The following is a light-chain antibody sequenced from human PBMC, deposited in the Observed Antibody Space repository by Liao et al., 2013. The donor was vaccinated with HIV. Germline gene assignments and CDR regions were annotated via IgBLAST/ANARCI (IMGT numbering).Light chain of an antibody. CDR2: YDS. J-gene: IGLJ1*01. Sequence: SYELTQPPSVSVAPGETARITCGGNNIGSKSVHWYQQKPGQAPVLVIYYDSDRPSGIPERFSGSNSGNTATLTISGTQAMDEADYYCQAWDSSTDVFGTGTKVTVL. CDR1: NIGSKS. CDR3: QAWDSSTDV. V-gene: IGLV3-21*01.